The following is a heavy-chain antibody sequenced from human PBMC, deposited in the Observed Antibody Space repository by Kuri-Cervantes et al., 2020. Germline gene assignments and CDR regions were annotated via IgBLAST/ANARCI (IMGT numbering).Heavy chain of an antibody. D-gene: IGHD3-10*01. CDR2: ISYDGSNK. V-gene: IGHV3-30-3*01. Sequence: GESLKISCAASGFTFSSYAMHWVRQAPGKGLEWVAVISYDGSNKYHADSVKGRFTISRDNSKNTLYLQMNGLRAEDTAVYYCAREPYGTGTYRTWFDPWGQGTLVTVSS. CDR1: GFTFSSYA. J-gene: IGHJ5*02. CDR3: AREPYGTGTYRTWFDP.